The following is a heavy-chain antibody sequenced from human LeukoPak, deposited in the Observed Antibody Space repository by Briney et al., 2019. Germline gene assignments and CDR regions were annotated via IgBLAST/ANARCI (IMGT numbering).Heavy chain of an antibody. CDR3: PRDHESDCYPASDY. V-gene: IGHV3-23*01. D-gene: IGHD2-21*01. CDR1: GFTFSSCI. Sequence: GGSLRLSCVGSGFTFSSCIMTWVRQAPGKGLEWVSTIQHSPGATFYADSVRGRFTISRDDSTNTLFLQMNSLRADDTALYFCPRDHESDCYPASDYGGQGTLVTVSS. CDR2: IQHSPGAT. J-gene: IGHJ4*02.